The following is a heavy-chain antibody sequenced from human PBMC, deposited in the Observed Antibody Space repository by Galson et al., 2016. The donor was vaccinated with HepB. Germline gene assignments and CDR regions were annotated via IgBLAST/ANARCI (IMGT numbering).Heavy chain of an antibody. J-gene: IGHJ4*02. D-gene: IGHD3-10*01. CDR1: GFTFKTYW. V-gene: IGHV3-7*05. Sequence: SLRLSCAASGFTFKTYWMSWVRQAPGKGLEWVANIKEDGSKTYYVDSVKGRFTISRDNAKNSLYLEMNSLRAEDTAVYYCARARGHYDSGRSLEYWGQGTLVTVSS. CDR2: IKEDGSKT. CDR3: ARARGHYDSGRSLEY.